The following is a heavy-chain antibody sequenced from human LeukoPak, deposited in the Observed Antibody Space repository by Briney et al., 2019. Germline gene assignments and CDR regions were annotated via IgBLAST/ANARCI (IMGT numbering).Heavy chain of an antibody. V-gene: IGHV3-48*03. Sequence: GGSLRLSCAASGFTFTTHEMHWVRQAPGKGLEWVSYISRSGTTIYYVDSVLGRFTISRDNAKNALFLQMNSLRAEDTAVYYCARAGDSSGWYSFDSWGQGTLVTVSS. CDR3: ARAGDSSGWYSFDS. D-gene: IGHD6-19*01. CDR1: GFTFTTHE. J-gene: IGHJ4*02. CDR2: ISRSGTTI.